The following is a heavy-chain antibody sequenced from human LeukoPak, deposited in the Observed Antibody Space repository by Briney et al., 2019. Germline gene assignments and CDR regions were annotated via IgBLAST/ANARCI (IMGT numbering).Heavy chain of an antibody. CDR2: IYSTGST. D-gene: IGHD5-18*01. Sequence: SSETLSLTCTVSGGSISSYYWSWIRQPAGEGLEWIGHIYSTGSTNYNPSLKSRVTLSVDRSKNQFSLRLNSVTAEDTAVYYCARGNNGVGYSYGFGNYFDYWGQGPLVTVSS. V-gene: IGHV4-4*07. CDR1: GGSISSYY. J-gene: IGHJ4*02. CDR3: ARGNNGVGYSYGFGNYFDY.